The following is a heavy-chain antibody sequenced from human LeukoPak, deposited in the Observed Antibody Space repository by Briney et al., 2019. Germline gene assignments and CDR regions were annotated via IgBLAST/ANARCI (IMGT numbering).Heavy chain of an antibody. J-gene: IGHJ5*02. CDR3: TRARTAMEADPYSWFDP. D-gene: IGHD2-2*01. CDR2: IYHSGST. Sequence: PSETLSLTCAVSGGSVSSGGYSWYWIRQPPGKGLEWIGYIYHSGSTYYNPSLKRRVTISVDRSKNQFSLKLTSVTAADTAVYYCTRARTAMEADPYSWFDPWGQGTLVTVSS. CDR1: GGSVSSGGYS. V-gene: IGHV4-30-2*01.